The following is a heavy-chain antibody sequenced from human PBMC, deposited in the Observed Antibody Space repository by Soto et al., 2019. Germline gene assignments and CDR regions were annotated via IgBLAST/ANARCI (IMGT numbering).Heavy chain of an antibody. D-gene: IGHD2-2*01. J-gene: IGHJ6*03. CDR1: GYTFTSYD. V-gene: IGHV1-8*01. Sequence: ASVKVSCKASGYTFTSYDINWVRQATGQGLEWMGWMNPNSGNTGYAQKFQGRVTMTRNTSISTAYMELSSLRSEDTAVYYCARGGQVVPAAMPPYYYYYMDVWGKGTTVTVSS. CDR2: MNPNSGNT. CDR3: ARGGQVVPAAMPPYYYYYMDV.